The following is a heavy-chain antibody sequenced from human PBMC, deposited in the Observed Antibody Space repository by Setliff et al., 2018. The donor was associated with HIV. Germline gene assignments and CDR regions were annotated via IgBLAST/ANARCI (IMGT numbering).Heavy chain of an antibody. CDR3: ARDRPPSTVDMLGAFDR. Sequence: SETLSLTCTVSRGSISRYYWSWIRQPPGKGLEWIGYIYYTGTTKYNPSLKSRVTMSVDTSKSQLSLKLSSLTAADTAVYYCARDRPPSTVDMLGAFDRWGQGTMVTVSS. V-gene: IGHV4-59*01. CDR2: IYYTGTT. D-gene: IGHD4-17*01. CDR1: RGSISRYY. J-gene: IGHJ3*02.